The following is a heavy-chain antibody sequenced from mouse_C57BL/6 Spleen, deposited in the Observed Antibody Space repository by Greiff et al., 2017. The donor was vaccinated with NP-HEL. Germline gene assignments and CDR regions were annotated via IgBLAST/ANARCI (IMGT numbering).Heavy chain of an antibody. CDR1: GFNIKDDY. CDR3: TTNGAWFAY. Sequence: VQLQQSGAELVRPGASVKLSCTASGFNIKDDYMHWVKQRPEQGLEWIGWIDPENGDTEYASKFQGKATITADTSSNTASLQLSSLTSEDTAVYYCTTNGAWFAYWGQGTLVTVSA. J-gene: IGHJ3*01. V-gene: IGHV14-4*01. CDR2: IDPENGDT.